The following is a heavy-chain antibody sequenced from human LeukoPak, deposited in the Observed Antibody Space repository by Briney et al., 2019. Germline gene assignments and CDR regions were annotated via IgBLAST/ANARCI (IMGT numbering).Heavy chain of an antibody. CDR3: AKASSSGYYSFYFDY. V-gene: IGHV3-23*01. Sequence: GGSLRLSCAAHGFTFSSYAMSWVRQAPGKGLEWVSAISGSGGSTYYADSVKGRFTISRDNSKNTLYLQMNSLRAEDTAVYYCAKASSSGYYSFYFDYWGQGTLVTVSS. CDR2: ISGSGGST. D-gene: IGHD3-22*01. J-gene: IGHJ4*02. CDR1: GFTFSSYA.